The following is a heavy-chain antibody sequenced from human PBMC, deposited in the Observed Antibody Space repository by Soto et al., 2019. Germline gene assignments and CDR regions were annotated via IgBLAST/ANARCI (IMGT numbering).Heavy chain of an antibody. CDR2: IYYSGST. V-gene: IGHV4-61*01. Sequence: PSETLSLTCTVSGGSVSSGSYYWSWIRQPPGKGLEWIGYIYYSGSTNYNPSLKSRVTISVDTSKNQFSLKLSSVTAADTAVYYCATVWGDTDSSGYRTYYYYGMDVWGQGTTVTVSS. CDR1: GGSVSSGSYY. CDR3: ATVWGDTDSSGYRTYYYYGMDV. D-gene: IGHD3-22*01. J-gene: IGHJ6*02.